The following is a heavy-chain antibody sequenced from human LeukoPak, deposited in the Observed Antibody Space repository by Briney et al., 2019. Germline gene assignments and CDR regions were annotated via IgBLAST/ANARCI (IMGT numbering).Heavy chain of an antibody. Sequence: GGSLRLPCAASGFTFDDYAMHWVRQAPGKGLEWVSGISWNSGSIGYADSVKGRFTISRDNAKNSLYLQMNSLRAEDTALYYCAKDIGYSSGWYVFDYWGQGTLVTVSS. J-gene: IGHJ4*02. D-gene: IGHD6-19*01. CDR2: ISWNSGSI. CDR1: GFTFDDYA. V-gene: IGHV3-9*01. CDR3: AKDIGYSSGWYVFDY.